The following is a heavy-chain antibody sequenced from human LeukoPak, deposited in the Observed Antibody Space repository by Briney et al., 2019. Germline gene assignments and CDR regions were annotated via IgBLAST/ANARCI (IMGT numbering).Heavy chain of an antibody. CDR2: INVEGRRT. CDR3: VRSMSGRNDL. J-gene: IGHJ5*02. CDR1: GFTFSNYW. Sequence: RGSLRLSCVGSGFTFSNYWVHWVRQAPGEGLVWVSRINVEGRRTDYADSVRGRFTISRDNVKNTLYLQMNSLTAEDTAVYYCVRSMSGRNDLWGQGTLVSVSS. D-gene: IGHD3-3*01. V-gene: IGHV3-74*01.